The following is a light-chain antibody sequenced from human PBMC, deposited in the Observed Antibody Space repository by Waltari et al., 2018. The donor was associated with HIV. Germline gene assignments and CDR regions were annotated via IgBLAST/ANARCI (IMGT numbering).Light chain of an antibody. V-gene: IGKV3-11*01. CDR3: QQRSNWEFT. CDR2: DAS. Sequence: EIVLTQSPATLSLSPGERATLSCRASQSVSSYLAWYQQKPGQAPRLLIYDASNRATCIPARFSGSGSGTDFTLTISSLEPEDFAVYYCQQRSNWEFTFGPGTKVDIK. CDR1: QSVSSY. J-gene: IGKJ3*01.